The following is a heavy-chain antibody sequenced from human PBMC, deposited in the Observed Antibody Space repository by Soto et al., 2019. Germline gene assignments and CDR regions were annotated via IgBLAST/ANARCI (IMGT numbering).Heavy chain of an antibody. V-gene: IGHV3-23*01. Sequence: RHRWGASGCTFVDHAMSWVRKTKGKGLEWVSAISGSGGRTFYADSVKGRFTISRDNSRNTLYLQMNSLRAADTAVYYCAKDVDRNCHDTSCLNWFGPWGQATLVTGSS. CDR2: ISGSGGRT. CDR1: GCTFVDHA. J-gene: IGHJ5*02. CDR3: AKDVDRNCHDTSCLNWFGP. D-gene: IGHD2-2*01.